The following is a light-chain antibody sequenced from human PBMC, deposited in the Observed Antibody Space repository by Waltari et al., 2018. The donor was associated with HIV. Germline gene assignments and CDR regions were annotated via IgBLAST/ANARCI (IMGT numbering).Light chain of an antibody. V-gene: IGLV2-23*02. J-gene: IGLJ2*01. CDR1: SSDVGGYNS. CDR2: DVS. CDR3: CSYAGSSTLL. Sequence: QSALTQPASVSGSPGQSITLSCTGASSDVGGYNSVSWYQQHPGKAPKLMIYDVSERPSGVSNRFSGSKSGNTASLTISGLQAEDEADYNCCSYAGSSTLLFGGGTKVTVL.